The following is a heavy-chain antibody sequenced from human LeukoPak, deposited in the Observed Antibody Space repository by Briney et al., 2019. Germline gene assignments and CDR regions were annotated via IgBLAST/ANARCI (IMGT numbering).Heavy chain of an antibody. CDR2: INHSGST. Sequence: SETLSLTCAVYGGSFSGYYWSWIRQPPGKGLEWIGEINHSGSTNYNPSLKSRVTISVDTSKNQFSLKLSSVTAADTAVYYCARVGRNDSSGYTGVDYWGQGTLVAVSS. V-gene: IGHV4-34*01. CDR1: GGSFSGYY. J-gene: IGHJ4*02. CDR3: ARVGRNDSSGYTGVDY. D-gene: IGHD3-22*01.